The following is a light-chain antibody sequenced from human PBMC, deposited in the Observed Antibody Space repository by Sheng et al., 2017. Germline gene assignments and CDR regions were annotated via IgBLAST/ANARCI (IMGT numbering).Light chain of an antibody. CDR1: QGISSR. CDR3: QQLDNYPRS. V-gene: IGKV1-9*01. Sequence: IQLTQSPSSLSASVGDRVTITCRASQGISSRLAWYQQKPGNAPNLLIYAASTLKSGVPSRFSGSGYGTDFTLTISSLQPEDFATYYCQQLDNYPRSFGGGTKVEI. CDR2: AAS. J-gene: IGKJ4*01.